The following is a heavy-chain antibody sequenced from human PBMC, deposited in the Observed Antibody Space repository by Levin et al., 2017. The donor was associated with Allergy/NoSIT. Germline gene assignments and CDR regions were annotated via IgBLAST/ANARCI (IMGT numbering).Heavy chain of an antibody. CDR3: AHRRPYYTGSGSYSTAWFDP. V-gene: IGHV2-5*02. CDR1: SLTTSGVG. J-gene: IGHJ5*02. Sequence: SLTTSGVGVSLIRHPPGKSLDCIALIYWDDSKHYNPSLKTRLTITKDTSKNQVVLKMTNMDPVDTGTYYCAHRRPYYTGSGSYSTAWFDPWGQGTLVTVSS. CDR2: IYWDDSK. D-gene: IGHD3-10*01.